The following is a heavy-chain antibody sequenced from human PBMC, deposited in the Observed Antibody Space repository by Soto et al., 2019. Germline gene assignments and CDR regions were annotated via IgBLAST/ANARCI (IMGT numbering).Heavy chain of an antibody. CDR2: IYHSGST. CDR1: GGSISSSNW. V-gene: IGHV4-4*02. Sequence: SETLSLTCAVSGGSISSSNWWSWVRQPPGKGLEWIGEIYHSGSTNYNPSLKSRVTISVDKSKNQFSLKLSSVTAADTAVYYCARTTRRYCSGGSCQHDYWGQGPLVTVS. CDR3: ARTTRRYCSGGSCQHDY. D-gene: IGHD2-15*01. J-gene: IGHJ4*02.